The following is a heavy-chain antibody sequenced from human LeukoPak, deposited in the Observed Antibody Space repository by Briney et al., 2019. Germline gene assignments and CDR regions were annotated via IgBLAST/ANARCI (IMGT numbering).Heavy chain of an antibody. J-gene: IGHJ6*04. V-gene: IGHV3-48*04. CDR3: AELGITMIGGV. D-gene: IGHD3-10*02. Sequence: GGSLRLSCEASGFTFNTYSMNWVRQAPGKGLEWVSYISSSASIIYYSDSVKGRFTISRDNAKNSLYLQMNSLRAEDTAVYYCAELGITMIGGVWGKGTTVTISS. CDR2: ISSSASII. CDR1: GFTFNTYS.